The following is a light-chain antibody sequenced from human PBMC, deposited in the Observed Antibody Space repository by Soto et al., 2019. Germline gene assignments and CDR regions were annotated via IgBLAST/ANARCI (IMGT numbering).Light chain of an antibody. V-gene: IGKV1-5*01. J-gene: IGKJ1*01. CDR1: QSISSW. CDR3: QQYNSYWT. Sequence: DIQMTQSPSTLSASVGDRVTITCRASQSISSWLAWYQQKPGKAPKLLIYDASSLERVVPSRFSGSGSGTEFTLTSSSLQPDDFATYYRQQYNSYWTFGQGTKVEIK. CDR2: DAS.